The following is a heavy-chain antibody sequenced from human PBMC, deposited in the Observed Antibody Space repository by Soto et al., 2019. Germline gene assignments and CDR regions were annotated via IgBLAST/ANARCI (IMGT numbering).Heavy chain of an antibody. CDR3: AKTIPVAATGY. Sequence: DVQLLESGGGLVQPGGSLRLSCAPSGFTFSSYAMSWVRQAPGKGLEWVSAISGNGAGTYYADSAKGRFTISRDNSKNVLYLQMNSLTVADTAVYYCAKTIPVAATGYWGQGTLVTVSS. CDR2: ISGNGAGT. D-gene: IGHD6-19*01. CDR1: GFTFSSYA. V-gene: IGHV3-23*01. J-gene: IGHJ4*02.